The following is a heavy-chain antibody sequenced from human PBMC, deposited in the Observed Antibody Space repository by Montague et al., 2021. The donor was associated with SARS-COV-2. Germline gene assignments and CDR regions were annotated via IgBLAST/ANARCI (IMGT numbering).Heavy chain of an antibody. Sequence: SLRLSCAASGFTFSDFYMSWIRQAPGKGLECVSYISSTTIYTNYADSVKGRFTISRDSAKNSLYLQMNSLRAEDTAVYYCARGIPPVYWGQGTLVTVSS. CDR3: ARGIPPVY. CDR1: GFTFSDFY. J-gene: IGHJ4*02. CDR2: ISSTTIYT. D-gene: IGHD1-14*01. V-gene: IGHV3-11*05.